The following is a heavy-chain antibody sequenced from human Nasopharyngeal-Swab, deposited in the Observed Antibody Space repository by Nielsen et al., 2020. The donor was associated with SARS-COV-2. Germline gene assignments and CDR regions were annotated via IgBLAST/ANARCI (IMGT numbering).Heavy chain of an antibody. CDR1: GFTFSSYA. V-gene: IGHV3-23*01. Sequence: GGSLRLSCAASGFTFSSYAMSWVRQAPGKGLGWVSAISGSGGSTYYADSVKGRFTIPRDNSKNTLYLQMNSLRAEDTAVYYCAKDRRIKYDFWSGSRSDSFDIWGQGTMVTVSS. D-gene: IGHD3-3*01. J-gene: IGHJ3*02. CDR2: ISGSGGST. CDR3: AKDRRIKYDFWSGSRSDSFDI.